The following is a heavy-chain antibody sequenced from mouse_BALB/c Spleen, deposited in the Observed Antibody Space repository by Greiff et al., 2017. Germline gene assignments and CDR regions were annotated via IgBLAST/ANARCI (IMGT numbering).Heavy chain of an antibody. CDR2: ISYSGST. CDR1: GYSITSDYA. D-gene: IGHD1-1*01. CDR3: ARKYYGSSSFDY. J-gene: IGHJ2*01. V-gene: IGHV3-2*02. Sequence: EVKLEESGPGLVKPSQSLSLTCTVTGYSITSDYAWNWIRQFPGNKLEWMGYISYSGSTSYNPSLKSRISITRDTSKNQFFLQLNSVTTEDTATYYCARKYYGSSSFDYWGQGTTLTVSS.